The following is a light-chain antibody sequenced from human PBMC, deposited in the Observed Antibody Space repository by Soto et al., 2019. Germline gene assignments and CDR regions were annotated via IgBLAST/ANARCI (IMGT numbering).Light chain of an antibody. CDR3: QQYNGSPYT. CDR2: DAS. V-gene: IGKV1-5*01. J-gene: IGKJ2*01. Sequence: DIQMTQSPSTLSASVGDRVTITCRASQTISAWLAWYQQKPGKAPQLLIYDASRLESGVPSRFSGSGSGTEFTLAISILQTKDFASYYCQQYNGSPYTFGQVTKLEIK. CDR1: QTISAW.